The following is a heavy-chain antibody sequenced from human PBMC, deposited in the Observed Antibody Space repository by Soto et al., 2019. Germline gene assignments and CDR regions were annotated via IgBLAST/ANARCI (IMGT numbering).Heavy chain of an antibody. Sequence: SETLSLTCPVSGGSISSGAYYWSWISQHPGKGLEWIGYIYYSGSTYYNPSLKSRVTISVDTSKNQFSLKLSSVTAADTAVYYCARTPPLEPLLDDDAFDIWGQGTMVTVSS. D-gene: IGHD1-1*01. V-gene: IGHV4-31*03. CDR1: GGSISSGAYY. CDR3: ARTPPLEPLLDDDAFDI. J-gene: IGHJ3*02. CDR2: IYYSGST.